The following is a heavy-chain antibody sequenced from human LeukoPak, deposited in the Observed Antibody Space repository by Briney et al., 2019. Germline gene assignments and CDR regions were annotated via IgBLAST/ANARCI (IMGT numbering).Heavy chain of an antibody. D-gene: IGHD2-2*01. CDR3: ARDFLHSSTSRPFDY. V-gene: IGHV3-23*01. Sequence: GGSLRLSCLTSGFTLSTNAMSWVRQAPGKGLEWISGISGSGASTYYADSVKGRFTISRDDSRNTLYLQMDSLRAEDTAVYYCARDFLHSSTSRPFDYWGQGTLVTVSS. CDR1: GFTLSTNA. J-gene: IGHJ4*02. CDR2: ISGSGAST.